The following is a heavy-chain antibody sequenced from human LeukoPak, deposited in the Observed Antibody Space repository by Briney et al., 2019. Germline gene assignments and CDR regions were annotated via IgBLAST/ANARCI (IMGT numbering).Heavy chain of an antibody. J-gene: IGHJ4*02. CDR3: ARDLDYYDSRYYFDY. Sequence: GGSLRLSCAASGFTFSSYSMNWVRQAPGKGLEWVSSISSSSSYIYYADSVKGRFTISRDNAKNSLYLQMNSLRAEDTAVYYCARDLDYYDSRYYFDYWGQGTLVTVSS. CDR2: ISSSSSYI. V-gene: IGHV3-21*01. CDR1: GFTFSSYS. D-gene: IGHD3-22*01.